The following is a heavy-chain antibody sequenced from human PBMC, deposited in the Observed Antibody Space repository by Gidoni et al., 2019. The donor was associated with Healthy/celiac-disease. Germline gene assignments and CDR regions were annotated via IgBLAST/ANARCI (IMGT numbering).Heavy chain of an antibody. Sequence: QLQLQESGPGLVTPSETLSLTCTVACGSISSSSYYWGWIRQPPGKGLEWTGSIYYSGSTYYNPSLKGRVTISVDTSKNQFSLKLSSVTAADTAVYYCARRPRAAPFDYWGQGTLVTVSS. CDR3: ARRPRAAPFDY. CDR2: IYYSGST. CDR1: CGSISSSSYY. J-gene: IGHJ4*02. V-gene: IGHV4-39*01. D-gene: IGHD3-10*01.